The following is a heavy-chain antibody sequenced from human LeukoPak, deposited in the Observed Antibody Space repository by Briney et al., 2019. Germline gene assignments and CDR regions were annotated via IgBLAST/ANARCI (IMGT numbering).Heavy chain of an antibody. V-gene: IGHV1-18*01. CDR3: ASVRRAGAFDI. CDR2: ISAYNGNT. D-gene: IGHD6-19*01. J-gene: IGHJ3*02. CDR1: GYTFTSYG. Sequence: VASVKVSCKASGYTFTSYGISWVRQAPGQGPEWMGWISAYNGNTNYAQKLQGRVTMTTDTSTSTAYMELRSLRSDDTAVYYCASVRRAGAFDIWGQGTMVTVSS.